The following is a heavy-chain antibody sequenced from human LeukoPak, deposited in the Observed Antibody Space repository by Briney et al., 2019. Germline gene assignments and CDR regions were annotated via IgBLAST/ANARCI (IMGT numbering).Heavy chain of an antibody. V-gene: IGHV3-23*01. Sequence: PGGSLRLSCAASGFTFSSYAMSWVRQAPGKGLEWVSTISGSGDSTYYEDSVKGRFTISRDNSMNTLHLQMNSLRAEDTAVYSCAKGRSGVSSAAIDYWGQGTLVTVSS. CDR2: ISGSGDST. CDR1: GFTFSSYA. CDR3: AKGRSGVSSAAIDY. J-gene: IGHJ4*02. D-gene: IGHD2-2*01.